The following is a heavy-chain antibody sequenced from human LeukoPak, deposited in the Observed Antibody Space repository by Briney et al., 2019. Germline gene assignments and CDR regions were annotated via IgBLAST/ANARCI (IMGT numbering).Heavy chain of an antibody. J-gene: IGHJ4*02. CDR3: ARDRPYTGGWRGFDY. V-gene: IGHV1-2*02. CDR1: GYTFTGYY. D-gene: IGHD6-19*01. CDR2: INPNSGGT. Sequence: ASVKVSCKASGYTFTGYYLHWVRQAPGQGLEWVGWINPNSGGTNYAQKFQGRVTMTRDTSITTAYMELSRLRSDDTAVYYCARDRPYTGGWRGFDYWGQGTLVTVSS.